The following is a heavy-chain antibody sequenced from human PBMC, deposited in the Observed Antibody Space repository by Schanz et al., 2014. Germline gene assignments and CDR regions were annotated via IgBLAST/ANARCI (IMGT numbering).Heavy chain of an antibody. CDR3: ANNWNLDY. D-gene: IGHD1-20*01. V-gene: IGHV3-23*01. Sequence: EVQLLESGGGLVQPGGSLRLSCAASGFTFSSYAMTWVRQAPGMGLEWVSAISGRDGSTYYADSVRGRFTISRDNSKNSLYLHMNSLRAEDTAVYYCANNWNLDYWGQGTLVTVSS. CDR1: GFTFSSYA. J-gene: IGHJ4*02. CDR2: ISGRDGST.